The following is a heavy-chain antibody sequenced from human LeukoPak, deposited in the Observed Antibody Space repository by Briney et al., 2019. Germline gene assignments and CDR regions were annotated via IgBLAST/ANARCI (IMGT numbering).Heavy chain of an antibody. D-gene: IGHD3-9*01. CDR2: INTDGTRT. CDR3: ARAYYDFLTGYSHDALDI. Sequence: GGSLRLSCAASGFTFSSSWMHWVRQAPGKGLVWVSRINTDGTRTTYAEFVKGRFTISRDNAKNTLSLQMNSLRDEDTAVYYCARAYYDFLTGYSHDALDIWGQGTMVTVSS. J-gene: IGHJ3*02. CDR1: GFTFSSSW. V-gene: IGHV3-74*01.